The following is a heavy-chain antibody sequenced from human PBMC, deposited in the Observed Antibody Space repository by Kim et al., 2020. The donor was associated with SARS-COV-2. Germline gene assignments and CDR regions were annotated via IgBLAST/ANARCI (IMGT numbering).Heavy chain of an antibody. Sequence: GGSLRLSCAASGFTFSSYAMHWVRQAPGKGLEWVAVISYDGSNKYYADSVKGRFTISRDNSKNTLYLQMNSLRAEDTAVYYCARDECCGGDWAPWRYYYGMDVWGQGTTVTVSS. J-gene: IGHJ6*02. CDR1: GFTFSSYA. CDR2: ISYDGSNK. D-gene: IGHD2-21*02. V-gene: IGHV3-30*04. CDR3: ARDECCGGDWAPWRYYYGMDV.